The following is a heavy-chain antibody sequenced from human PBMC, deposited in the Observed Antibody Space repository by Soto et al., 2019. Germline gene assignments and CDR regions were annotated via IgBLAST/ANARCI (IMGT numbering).Heavy chain of an antibody. J-gene: IGHJ4*02. CDR1: GFTFSSYW. V-gene: IGHV3-74*01. CDR3: ARDLATVGKGFDS. CDR2: INSDGSST. D-gene: IGHD5-12*01. Sequence: GGSLRLSCAASGFTFSSYWMHWVRQAPGKGLVWVSRINSDGSSTSYADSVKGRFTISRDNAKNTLYLQMDRLRVEDSAVYYCARDLATVGKGFDSWGPGTLVTVSS.